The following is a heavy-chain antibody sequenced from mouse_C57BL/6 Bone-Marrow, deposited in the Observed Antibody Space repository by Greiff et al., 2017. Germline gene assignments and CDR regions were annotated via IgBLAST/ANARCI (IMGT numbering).Heavy chain of an antibody. D-gene: IGHD1-1*01. CDR1: GFTFSSYA. Sequence: EVKLMESGGGLVKPGGSLKLSCAASGFTFSSYAMSWVRQTPEKRLEWVATISDGGSYTYYPDNVKGRFTISRDNAKNNLYLQMSHLKSEDTAMYYCARDLYYYGSSPPFAYWGQGTLVTVSA. J-gene: IGHJ3*01. CDR3: ARDLYYYGSSPPFAY. V-gene: IGHV5-4*01. CDR2: ISDGGSYT.